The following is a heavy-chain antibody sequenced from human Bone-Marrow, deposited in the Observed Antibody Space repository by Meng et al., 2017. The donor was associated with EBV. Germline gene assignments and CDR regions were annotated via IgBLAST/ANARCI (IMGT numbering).Heavy chain of an antibody. D-gene: IGHD3-16*01. Sequence: QVQLVQAGADLQKPGASVKLSGKASGYTFTSYAMNWVRQAPGQGLEWIGWINTKTGKPTYAPGFTVRFVFSLDTSDSTTYLQISSLKTEDSAVYYCARDGGRRLDYWGQGTLVTVSS. CDR2: INTKTGKP. J-gene: IGHJ4*02. CDR1: GYTFTSYA. V-gene: IGHV7-4-1*02. CDR3: ARDGGRRLDY.